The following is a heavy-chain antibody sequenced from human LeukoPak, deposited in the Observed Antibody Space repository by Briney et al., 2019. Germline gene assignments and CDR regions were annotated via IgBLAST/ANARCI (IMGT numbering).Heavy chain of an antibody. Sequence: GGSLRLSCAASGFTFSSYARHWVRQAPGKGLEWVAVISYDGSNKYYADSVKGRFTISRDNSKNTLYLQMNSLRAEDTAVYYCAREGYYDSLDYWGQGTLVTVSS. V-gene: IGHV3-30*04. J-gene: IGHJ4*02. CDR2: ISYDGSNK. CDR1: GFTFSSYA. CDR3: AREGYYDSLDY. D-gene: IGHD5-12*01.